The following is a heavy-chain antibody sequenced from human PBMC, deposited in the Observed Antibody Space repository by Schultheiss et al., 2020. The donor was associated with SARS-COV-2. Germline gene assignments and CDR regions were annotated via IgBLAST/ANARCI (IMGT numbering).Heavy chain of an antibody. CDR3: ARPLSSGYDYVSYFDY. V-gene: IGHV3-30*04. Sequence: GESLKISCAASGFIFSSYAMHWVRQAPGKGLEWVAVISYDGSNKYYADSVKGRFTISRDNSKNTLYLQMNSLRAEDTAVYYCARPLSSGYDYVSYFDYWGQGTLVTVSS. J-gene: IGHJ4*02. CDR1: GFIFSSYA. CDR2: ISYDGSNK. D-gene: IGHD5-12*01.